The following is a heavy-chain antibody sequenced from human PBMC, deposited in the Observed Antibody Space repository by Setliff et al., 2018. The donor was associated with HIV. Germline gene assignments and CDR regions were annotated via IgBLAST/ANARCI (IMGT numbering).Heavy chain of an antibody. CDR1: GYTFTGYY. D-gene: IGHD2-8*02. V-gene: IGHV1-2*02. J-gene: IGHJ4*02. CDR2: INPNVGGT. CDR3: AREADYSDTGGQYRY. Sequence: VASVKVSCKGSGYTFTGYYVHWVRLAPGQGLEWMGWINPNVGGTTYAQKFQGRVTMTRDTSIRTAYMELSRLTSDDTALYYCAREADYSDTGGQYRYWGQGTLVTVSS.